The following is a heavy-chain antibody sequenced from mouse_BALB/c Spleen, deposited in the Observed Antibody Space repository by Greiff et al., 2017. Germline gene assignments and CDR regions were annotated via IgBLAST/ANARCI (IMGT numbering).Heavy chain of an antibody. J-gene: IGHJ2*01. CDR3: ARRGLYGSSYGFDY. D-gene: IGHD1-1*01. CDR1: GYTFTDYW. CDR2: IDTSDSYT. Sequence: VQLQQPGAELVMPGASVKMSCKASGYTFTDYWMHWVKQRPGQGLEWIGAIDTSDSYTSYNQKFKGKATLTVDESSSTAYMQLSSLTSEDSAVYYCARRGLYGSSYGFDYWGQGTTLTVSS. V-gene: IGHV1-69*01.